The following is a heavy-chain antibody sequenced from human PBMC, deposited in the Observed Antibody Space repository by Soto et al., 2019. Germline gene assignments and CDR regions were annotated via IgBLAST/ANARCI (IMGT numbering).Heavy chain of an antibody. CDR1: GYDFSSYA. Sequence: QVQLVQSGAEEKQPGASVRLSCKASGYDFSSYAMHWVRQAPGQRLEWMGWINIGSGNTEYSQNFQDRITITRDTSSSTVYMELNSLKSEDTAVYYCARDGGDWGYRLIYYDYIGLDVWGQGTMVTVSS. CDR2: INIGSGNT. CDR3: ARDGGDWGYRLIYYDYIGLDV. V-gene: IGHV1-3*05. D-gene: IGHD7-27*01. J-gene: IGHJ6*02.